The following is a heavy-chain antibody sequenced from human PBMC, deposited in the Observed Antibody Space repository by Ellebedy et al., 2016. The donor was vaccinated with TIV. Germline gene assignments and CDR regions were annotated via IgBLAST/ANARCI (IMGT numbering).Heavy chain of an antibody. CDR2: IYYSGST. Sequence: MPSETLSLTCTVSGGSISSSSYYWGWIRQPPGKGLEWIGYIYYSGSTNYNPSLKSRVTISVATSKYQFSLKLSSVTAADTAVYYCARTAGVLRHFDWFDPWGQGTLVTVSS. V-gene: IGHV4-61*05. CDR3: ARTAGVLRHFDWFDP. J-gene: IGHJ5*02. CDR1: GGSISSSSYY. D-gene: IGHD3-9*01.